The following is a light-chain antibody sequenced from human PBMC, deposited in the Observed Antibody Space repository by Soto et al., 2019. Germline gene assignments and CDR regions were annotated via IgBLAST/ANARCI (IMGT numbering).Light chain of an antibody. V-gene: IGLV2-14*01. J-gene: IGLJ1*01. CDR2: DVS. Sequence: QSALTQPASVSGSPGQSITISCTGTSSDVGGYNYVSWYQQHPGKAPKLMIYDVSNRPSGVSNRFSGSKSGNTASLTISGLQAEDGADYYCSSYTSSSILYVFGTGTKVTVL. CDR1: SSDVGGYNY. CDR3: SSYTSSSILYV.